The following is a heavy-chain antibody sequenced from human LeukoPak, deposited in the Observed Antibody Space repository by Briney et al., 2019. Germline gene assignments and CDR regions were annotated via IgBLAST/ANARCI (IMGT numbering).Heavy chain of an antibody. CDR3: ARDTIYLTFDY. CDR1: GFTFSSYE. V-gene: IGHV3-48*03. D-gene: IGHD5-24*01. CDR2: ISSSGSTI. Sequence: GGSLRLSCAASGFTFSSYEMNWVRQAPGKGLEWVSYISSSGSTIYYADSVKGRFTISRDNAKNSLYLQMNSLRAEDTAVYYCARDTIYLTFDYWGQGTLVTVSS. J-gene: IGHJ4*02.